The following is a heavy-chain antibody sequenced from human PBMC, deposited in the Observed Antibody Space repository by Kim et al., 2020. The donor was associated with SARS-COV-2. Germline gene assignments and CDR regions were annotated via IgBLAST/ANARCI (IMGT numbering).Heavy chain of an antibody. V-gene: IGHV4-39*07. CDR3: SRLPVGATGY. J-gene: IGHJ4*02. CDR1: GGSISSSSYY. CDR2: IYYSGST. Sequence: SETLSLTCTVSGGSISSSSYYWGWIRQPPGKGLEWIGSIYYSGSTYYKPSLKSRVTISIDRSKNQFSLKLNSVTAADTAVYYCSRLPVGATGYWGQGTLVTVSS. D-gene: IGHD1-26*01.